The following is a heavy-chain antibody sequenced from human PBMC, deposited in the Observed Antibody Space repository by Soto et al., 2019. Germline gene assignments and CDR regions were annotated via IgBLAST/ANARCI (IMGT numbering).Heavy chain of an antibody. D-gene: IGHD6-6*01. CDR2: IIPIFGTA. CDR1: GGTFSSYA. Sequence: ASVKVSCKASGGTFSSYAISWVRQAPGQGLEWMGGIIPIFGTANYAQKFQGRVTITADESTSTAYMELSSLRSEDTAVYYCARGSEAAHLLSIAARPPNYYYGMDVWGQGTTVTVSS. V-gene: IGHV1-69*13. J-gene: IGHJ6*02. CDR3: ARGSEAAHLLSIAARPPNYYYGMDV.